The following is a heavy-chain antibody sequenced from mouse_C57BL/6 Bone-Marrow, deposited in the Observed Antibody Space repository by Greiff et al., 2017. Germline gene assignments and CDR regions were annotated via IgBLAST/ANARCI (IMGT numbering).Heavy chain of an antibody. Sequence: VQLQQPGAELVRPGTSVKLSCKASGYTFTSYWMHWVKQRPGQGLEWIGVIDPSDSYTNYNQKFKGKATLTVDTSSSTAYIQLHSLTSEDSAVDFCARYDSDYGRFAYWGQGTLVTVSA. CDR2: IDPSDSYT. D-gene: IGHD1-2*01. CDR3: ARYDSDYGRFAY. V-gene: IGHV1-59*01. J-gene: IGHJ3*01. CDR1: GYTFTSYW.